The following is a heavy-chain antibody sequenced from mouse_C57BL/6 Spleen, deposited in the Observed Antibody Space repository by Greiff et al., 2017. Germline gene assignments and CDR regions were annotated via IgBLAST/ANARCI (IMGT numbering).Heavy chain of an antibody. J-gene: IGHJ4*01. D-gene: IGHD2-4*01. V-gene: IGHV2-5*01. CDR1: GFSFTSYG. Sequence: QVQLKESGPGLVQPSQSLSITCTVSGFSFTSYGVHWVRQSPGKGLEWLGVIWRGGSTDYNAAFMSRLSITKDNSKNQVFFKMNSLQADDTAIYYCAKKFYDYDGYAMDYWGQGTSVTVSS. CDR3: AKKFYDYDGYAMDY. CDR2: IWRGGST.